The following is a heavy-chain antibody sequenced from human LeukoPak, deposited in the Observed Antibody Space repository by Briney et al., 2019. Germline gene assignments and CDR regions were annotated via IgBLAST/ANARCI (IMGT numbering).Heavy chain of an antibody. CDR1: GYTFTGYY. J-gene: IGHJ2*01. D-gene: IGHD3-10*01. CDR2: INSTSGDT. Sequence: GASVKVSCKASGYTFTGYYMHWVRQAPGQGLEWMGWINSTSGDTYYAQKFQGRVTMTRDTSISTAYMELSSLRSDDTAVYYCARAIRGVIWYFDLWGRGTLVTVSS. CDR3: ARAIRGVIWYFDL. V-gene: IGHV1-2*02.